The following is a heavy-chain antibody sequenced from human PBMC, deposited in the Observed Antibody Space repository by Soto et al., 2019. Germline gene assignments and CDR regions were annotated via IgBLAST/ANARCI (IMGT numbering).Heavy chain of an antibody. CDR2: INPSGDSA. CDR1: GYIFSSYY. V-gene: IGHV1-46*01. D-gene: IGHD6-6*01. CDR3: ARDRMGIAARPSWFDP. Sequence: ASVKVSCKASGYIFSSYYMHWVRQAPGQGLEWIGVINPSGDSASYAQKFQGRVTMTRDTSTSTVYMELSSLRSEDTAVYYCARDRMGIAARPSWFDPWGQGTLVTVSS. J-gene: IGHJ5*02.